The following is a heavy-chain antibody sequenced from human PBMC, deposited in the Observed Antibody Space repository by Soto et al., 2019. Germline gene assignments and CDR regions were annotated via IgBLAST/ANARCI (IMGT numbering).Heavy chain of an antibody. CDR3: ARRDDSPTAEYFQH. Sequence: PGESLKISCNGSGYSFTTYWIGLVRQMPGKGLEWMGIIYPGDSDTRYSPSFQGQVTISADKSTSTAYLQWSSLKASDTAMYYCARRDDSPTAEYFQHWGQGTLVTVSS. CDR2: IYPGDSDT. D-gene: IGHD2-21*01. J-gene: IGHJ1*01. CDR1: GYSFTTYW. V-gene: IGHV5-51*01.